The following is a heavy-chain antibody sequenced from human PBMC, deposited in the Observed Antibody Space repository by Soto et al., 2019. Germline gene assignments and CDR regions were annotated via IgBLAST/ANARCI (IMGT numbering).Heavy chain of an antibody. CDR2: IYNDGTT. V-gene: IGHV3-53*01. J-gene: IGHJ6*02. D-gene: IGHD3-10*01. CDR1: GYTVSSYA. Sequence: GGSLRLSCAASGYTVSSYAMSWVRQAPGMGLEWVSVIYNDGTTYYADSVKGRFTLSRDTSKNTLSLQMDSLRAEDTAVYYCVRPLPSGRNYGMDVWGQGTTVTVS. CDR3: VRPLPSGRNYGMDV.